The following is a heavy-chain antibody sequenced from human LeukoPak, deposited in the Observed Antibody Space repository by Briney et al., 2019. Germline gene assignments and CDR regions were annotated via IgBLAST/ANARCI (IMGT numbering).Heavy chain of an antibody. CDR1: GFTFSSYA. CDR3: ARSAMIVVVTTLDY. Sequence: GGSLRLSCAASGFTFSSYAMHWVRQAPGKGLEWVAVISYDGSNKYYADSVKGRFTTSRDNSKNTLYLQMSSLRAEDTTVYYCARSAMIVVVTTLDYWGQGTLVTVSS. CDR2: ISYDGSNK. J-gene: IGHJ4*02. D-gene: IGHD3-22*01. V-gene: IGHV3-30-3*01.